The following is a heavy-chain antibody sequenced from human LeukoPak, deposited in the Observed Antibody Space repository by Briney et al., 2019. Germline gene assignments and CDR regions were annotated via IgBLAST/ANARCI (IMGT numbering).Heavy chain of an antibody. CDR2: IHSDGRPT. CDR3: ARDPRGGTLDY. J-gene: IGHJ4*02. Sequence: GGSLRLSRAASGFTFSSYWMHWVRQAPGKGLVWVSRIHSDGRPTDYADSVKGRFTTSRDNAKNTLNLQMNSLRAEDTAVYYCARDPRGGTLDYWGQGALVTVSS. V-gene: IGHV3-74*01. CDR1: GFTFSSYW. D-gene: IGHD3-10*01.